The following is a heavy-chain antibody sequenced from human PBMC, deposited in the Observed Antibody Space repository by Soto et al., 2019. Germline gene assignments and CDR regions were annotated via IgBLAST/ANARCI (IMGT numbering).Heavy chain of an antibody. J-gene: IGHJ4*02. CDR2: IYYSGST. D-gene: IGHD1-20*01. Sequence: SETLSLTCTVSGGSISSSSYYWGWFRQPPGKGLEWIGSIYYSGSTYYNPSLKSRVTISVDTSKNQFSLKLSSVTAADTAVYYCARLMGYNWNYFDYWGQGTLVTVSS. CDR1: GGSISSSSYY. V-gene: IGHV4-39*01. CDR3: ARLMGYNWNYFDY.